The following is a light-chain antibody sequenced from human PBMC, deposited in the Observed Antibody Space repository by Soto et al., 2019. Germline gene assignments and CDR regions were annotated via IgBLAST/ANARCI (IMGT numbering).Light chain of an antibody. J-gene: IGLJ3*02. CDR1: SSDVGSYNR. CDR3: SLYTNSSTPWV. CDR2: ELS. Sequence: QSVLTQPPSVSGSPGQSVTISCTGTSSDVGSYNRVSWYQQPPGTAPKLMIYELSNRPSGVPDRFSGSKSGNTASLTISGLQAEDEADYYCSLYTNSSTPWVFGGGTKLTVL. V-gene: IGLV2-18*01.